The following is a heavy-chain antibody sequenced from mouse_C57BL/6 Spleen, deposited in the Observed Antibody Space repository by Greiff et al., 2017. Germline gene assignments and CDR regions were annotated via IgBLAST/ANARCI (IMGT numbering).Heavy chain of an antibody. CDR1: GFTFTDYY. Sequence: EVQLVESGGGLVQPGGSLSLSCAASGFTFTDYYMSWVRQPPGKALEWLGFIRNKANGYTTEYSASVKDRFTISRDNSQSILYLQMNALRAEDSATYYCASNGNYAMDYWGQGTSVTVSS. CDR3: ASNGNYAMDY. J-gene: IGHJ4*01. CDR2: IRNKANGYTT. D-gene: IGHD2-1*01. V-gene: IGHV7-3*01.